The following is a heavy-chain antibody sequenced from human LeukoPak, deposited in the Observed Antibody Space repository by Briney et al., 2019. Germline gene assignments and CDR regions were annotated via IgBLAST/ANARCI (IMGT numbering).Heavy chain of an antibody. CDR2: ISAYNGNT. CDR1: GYTFTSYG. V-gene: IGHV1-18*01. D-gene: IGHD3-10*01. Sequence: ASVKVSCKASGYTFTSYGISWVRQAPGQGLEWMGWISAYNGNTNYAQKLQGRVTMTTDTSTSTAYMELRSLRSDGGGVYWGAGGGGGGGGGGGGGWFDPWGQGTLVTVSS. CDR3: AGGGGGGGGGGGGGWFDP. J-gene: IGHJ5*02.